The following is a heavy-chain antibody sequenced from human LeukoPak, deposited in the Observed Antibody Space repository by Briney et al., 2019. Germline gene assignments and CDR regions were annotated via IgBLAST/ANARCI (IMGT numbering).Heavy chain of an antibody. J-gene: IGHJ4*02. CDR2: IYTSGST. CDR3: ARGDSGSYQYYFDY. CDR1: GGSISSGSYY. V-gene: IGHV4-61*02. D-gene: IGHD1-26*01. Sequence: PSHTLSLTCTVSGGSISSGSYYWSWIRQPAGKGLEWIGRIYTSGSTNYNPSLKSRVTISVDTSKNQFSLKLSSVTAADTAVYYCARGDSGSYQYYFDYWGQGTLVTVSS.